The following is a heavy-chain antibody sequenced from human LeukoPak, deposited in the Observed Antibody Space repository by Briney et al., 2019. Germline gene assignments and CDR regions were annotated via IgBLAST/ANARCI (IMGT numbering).Heavy chain of an antibody. CDR3: ARGTMDAAGTLDY. J-gene: IGHJ4*02. V-gene: IGHV3-11*05. CDR2: ISTYGRYT. CDR1: GFTFSGCA. Sequence: GGSLRLSCAASGFTFSGCAMSWVRRAPGKGLEWVSYISTYGRYTNYADSVKGRFTISRDNAKNSLSLQMNSLRGEDTAVYYCARGTMDAAGTLDYWGQGTLVTVSS. D-gene: IGHD6-13*01.